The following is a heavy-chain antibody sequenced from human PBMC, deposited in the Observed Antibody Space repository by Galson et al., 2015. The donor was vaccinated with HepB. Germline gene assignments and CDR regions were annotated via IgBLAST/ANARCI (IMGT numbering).Heavy chain of an antibody. D-gene: IGHD3-10*01. CDR2: VSGNGGSS. Sequence: SLRLSCAASGFTFSSHAITWVRQAPGMGLEWVSAVSGNGGSSNYAESVKGRFTVSRDNSKNTVYLQMNTVRAEDTAVYFCAREGKYYGSGGYRDGLEFWGQGTMVTVSS. CDR3: AREGKYYGSGGYRDGLEF. J-gene: IGHJ3*01. V-gene: IGHV3-23*01. CDR1: GFTFSSHA.